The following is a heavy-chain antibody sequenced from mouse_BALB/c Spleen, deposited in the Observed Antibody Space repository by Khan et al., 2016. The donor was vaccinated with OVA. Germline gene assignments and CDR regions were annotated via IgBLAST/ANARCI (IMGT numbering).Heavy chain of an antibody. CDR2: INPNNGDT. J-gene: IGHJ3*01. Sequence: EVQLQQSGPELVKPGASVKISCKTSGYTFTEYTMHWVKQSHGKSLEWIGGINPNNGDTNYSQKFKGKATLTVDKSSSTAYMEFRSLTSGDSAVYYCARWYFGSTWFAYWGQGTLVTVSA. D-gene: IGHD1-1*01. CDR3: ARWYFGSTWFAY. CDR1: GYTFTEYT. V-gene: IGHV1-18*01.